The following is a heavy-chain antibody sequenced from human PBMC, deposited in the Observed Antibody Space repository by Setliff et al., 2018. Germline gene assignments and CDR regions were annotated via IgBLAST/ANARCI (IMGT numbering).Heavy chain of an antibody. CDR2: IYRSGST. CDR1: GYSISSGYY. D-gene: IGHD1-26*01. V-gene: IGHV4-38-2*01. CDR3: ASYGSNY. Sequence: SETLSLTCAVSGYSISSGYYWGWIRQAPGKGLEWIASIYRSGSTYYNPSLKSRVTISVDTSKNQFSLKLSSVTAADTAVYYCASYGSNYWGQGTLVTVSS. J-gene: IGHJ4*02.